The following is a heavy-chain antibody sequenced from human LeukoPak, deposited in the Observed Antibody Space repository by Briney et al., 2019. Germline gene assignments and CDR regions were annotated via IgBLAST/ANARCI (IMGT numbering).Heavy chain of an antibody. V-gene: IGHV4-4*07. J-gene: IGHJ4*02. CDR2: IYTSGST. Sequence: SETLSLTCAVYGGSFSGYYWSWIRQPAGKGLEWIGRIYTSGSTNYNPSLKSRVIMSVDTSKNQFSLKLSSVTAADTAVYYCTRDLGAAYFDYWGQGTLVTVSS. CDR1: GGSFSGYY. D-gene: IGHD1-26*01. CDR3: TRDLGAAYFDY.